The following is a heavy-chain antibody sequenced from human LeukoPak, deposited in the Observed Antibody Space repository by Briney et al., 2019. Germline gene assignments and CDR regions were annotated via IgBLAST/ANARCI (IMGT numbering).Heavy chain of an antibody. J-gene: IGHJ4*02. CDR1: GFTLSSYG. V-gene: IGHV3-30*18. D-gene: IGHD6-6*01. Sequence: GGSLRLSCAASGFTLSSYGTHWARQPPGRGLGWVAVISYDGSNKYYADSVKGRFTISRDNSKNTLYLQMNSLRAEDTAVYYCAKDSPAEYSSALDYWGQGTLVTVSS. CDR2: ISYDGSNK. CDR3: AKDSPAEYSSALDY.